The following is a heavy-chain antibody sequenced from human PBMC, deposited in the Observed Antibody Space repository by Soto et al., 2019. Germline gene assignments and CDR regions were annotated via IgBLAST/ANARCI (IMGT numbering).Heavy chain of an antibody. Sequence: SETLSLTCAVYCGSFIGYYWSWIRQPPGKGLEWIGEINHSGSTNYNPSLKSRVTTSVDTSKNQFSLKLSSVTAADTAVYYCARGLGVSSSWYLYYYGMDVWGQGTTVTVSS. D-gene: IGHD6-13*01. CDR3: ARGLGVSSSWYLYYYGMDV. V-gene: IGHV4-34*01. CDR2: INHSGST. J-gene: IGHJ6*02. CDR1: CGSFIGYY.